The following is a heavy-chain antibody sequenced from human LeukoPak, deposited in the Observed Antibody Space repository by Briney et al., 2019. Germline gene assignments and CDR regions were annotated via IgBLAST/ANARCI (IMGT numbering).Heavy chain of an antibody. J-gene: IGHJ6*03. CDR2: IIPIFGTA. CDR3: ARPFGGFLESYMDV. CDR1: GGTFSSYA. V-gene: IGHV1-69*13. Sequence: ASVKVSCKASGGTFSSYAISWVRQAPGQGLEWMGGIIPIFGTANYAQKFQGRVTITADESTSTAYMELSSLRSEDTAVYYCARPFGGFLESYMDVWGKGTTVTVSS. D-gene: IGHD3-3*01.